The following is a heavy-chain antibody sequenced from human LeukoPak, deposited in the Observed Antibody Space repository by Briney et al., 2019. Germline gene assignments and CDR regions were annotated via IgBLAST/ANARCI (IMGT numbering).Heavy chain of an antibody. CDR1: GFTFGNYA. D-gene: IGHD1-7*01. Sequence: SGGSLRLSCATSGFTFGNYAMNWVRQAPGKGLERVSAISANGGKTYYSVSVKGRFTISRDNSRNTLSLQMSGLRADDTAIYYCAKDGLELGYWGQGTLVTVSS. V-gene: IGHV3-23*01. CDR2: ISANGGKT. CDR3: AKDGLELGY. J-gene: IGHJ4*02.